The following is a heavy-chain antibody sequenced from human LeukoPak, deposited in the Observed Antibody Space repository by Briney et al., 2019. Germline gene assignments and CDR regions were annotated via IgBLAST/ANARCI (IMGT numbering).Heavy chain of an antibody. Sequence: SVKVSCKASGGTFSSYAISWVRQAPGQGLEWMGRIIPILGIANYAQKFPGRVTITAAKSTSTAYMELSSLRSEDTAVYYCARSPPNSGSYSYWGQGTLVTVSS. V-gene: IGHV1-69*04. CDR1: GGTFSSYA. CDR2: IIPILGIA. CDR3: ARSPPNSGSYSY. D-gene: IGHD1-26*01. J-gene: IGHJ4*02.